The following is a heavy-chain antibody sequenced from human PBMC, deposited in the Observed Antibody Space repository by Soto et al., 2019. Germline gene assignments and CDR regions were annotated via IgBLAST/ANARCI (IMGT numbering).Heavy chain of an antibody. J-gene: IGHJ4*02. V-gene: IGHV4-31*03. CDR1: GGSISSGGYY. CDR2: IYYSGST. Sequence: QVQLQESGPGLVKPSQTLSLTCTVSGGSISSGGYYWSWIRQHPGKGPEWIGYIYYSGSTYYNPSLKSRVTISVDTSKNQFSLKLSSVTAADTAVYYCARDAIGEGYFDYWGQGTLVTVSS. D-gene: IGHD3-10*01. CDR3: ARDAIGEGYFDY.